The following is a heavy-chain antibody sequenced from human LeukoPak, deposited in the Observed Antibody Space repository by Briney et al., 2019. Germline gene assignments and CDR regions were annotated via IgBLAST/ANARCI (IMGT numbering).Heavy chain of an antibody. CDR1: GYTFTGYY. D-gene: IGHD6-6*01. V-gene: IGHV1-2*02. CDR2: INPNSGDT. J-gene: IGHJ5*02. CDR3: ARVVGGIASRSPWFDP. Sequence: ASVKVSCKASGYTFTGYYIHWVRQAPEQGLEWMGWINPNSGDTNYPQKFQGRVTMTRDTSINTAYMDLSSLRSDDTAVYYCARVVGGIASRSPWFDPWGQGTLVTVSS.